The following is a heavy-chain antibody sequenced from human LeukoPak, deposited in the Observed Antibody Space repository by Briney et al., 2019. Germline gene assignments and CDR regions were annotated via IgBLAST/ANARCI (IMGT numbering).Heavy chain of an antibody. D-gene: IGHD3-16*01. J-gene: IGHJ6*03. CDR3: ARLGEDGDDKAV. Sequence: ASVKVSCKVSGDTFSGYLIHWVREAPGPGLEWMGWIDPKSGVTNNGQKFQGRVNMTRESSTTTLYMGLTGLRSDDTAVYFCARLGEDGDDKAVWGKGTTVTVSS. CDR2: IDPKSGVT. CDR1: GDTFSGYL. V-gene: IGHV1-2*02.